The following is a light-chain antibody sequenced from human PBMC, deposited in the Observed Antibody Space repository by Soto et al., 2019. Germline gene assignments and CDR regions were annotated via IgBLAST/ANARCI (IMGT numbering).Light chain of an antibody. Sequence: EIVLTQSPGTLSLSPGDRVTLSCRASQSVAINSVAWYQQQPGQAPRLLIYGASNLATGVPDRFSGSGSGIVFRDFSLDISRLEPEDFAVYYCQQYGNSPYTFGQGTKLEI. CDR3: QQYGNSPYT. V-gene: IGKV3-20*01. J-gene: IGKJ2*01. CDR1: QSVAINS. CDR2: GAS.